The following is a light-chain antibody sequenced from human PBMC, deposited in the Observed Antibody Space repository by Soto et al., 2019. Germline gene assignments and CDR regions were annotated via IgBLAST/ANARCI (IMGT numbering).Light chain of an antibody. Sequence: EIVMTQFPASLSVSPGERATLSCRASPSVSSNLAWYQQKPGQAPRLLIYGASTRATGIPARFSGSGSGTEFTLTISSLHSEDFAVSYSQQYNNSPRTFGPGTQV. V-gene: IGKV3-15*01. CDR1: PSVSSN. CDR2: GAS. J-gene: IGKJ1*01. CDR3: QQYNNSPRT.